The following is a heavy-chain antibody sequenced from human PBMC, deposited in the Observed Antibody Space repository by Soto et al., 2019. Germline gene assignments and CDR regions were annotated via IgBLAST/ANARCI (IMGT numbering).Heavy chain of an antibody. CDR2: IYHSGST. V-gene: IGHV4-4*02. Sequence: SETLSLTCAVSGVSISSRNWLTRSRQPPGKGLEWIGNIYHSGSTYYNPSLKSRVTISVDRSKNQFSLKLSSVTAADTAVYYCARGVTTVTTFDYWGQGTLVTVSS. CDR1: GVSISSRNW. D-gene: IGHD4-17*01. J-gene: IGHJ4*02. CDR3: ARGVTTVTTFDY.